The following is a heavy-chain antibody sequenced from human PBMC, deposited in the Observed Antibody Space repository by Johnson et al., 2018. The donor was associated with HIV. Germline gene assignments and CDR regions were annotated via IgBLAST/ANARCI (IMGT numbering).Heavy chain of an antibody. CDR2: ISGSGGST. Sequence: VQLVESGGGVVQPGRSLRLSCAASGFTFSSNYMSWVRQAPGKGLEWVSAISGSGGSTYYADSVKGRFTISRDNPKNTLYLQMNSMRAEDTAVYYCARDSERGFDIWGQGTMVTVSS. CDR3: ARDSERGFDI. CDR1: GFTFSSNY. V-gene: IGHV3-23*04. D-gene: IGHD1-26*01. J-gene: IGHJ3*02.